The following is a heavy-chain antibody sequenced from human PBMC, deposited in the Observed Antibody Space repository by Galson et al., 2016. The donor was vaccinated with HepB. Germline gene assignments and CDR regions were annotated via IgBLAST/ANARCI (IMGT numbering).Heavy chain of an antibody. CDR1: GYTLTNHY. CDR2: INPTSVST. J-gene: IGHJ5*02. CDR3: ARAGRSEYAVWTGLNGFDP. V-gene: IGHV1-46*03. D-gene: IGHD3/OR15-3a*01. Sequence: SVKVSCKASGYTLTNHYLHWVRQAPGQGLEWMGIINPTSVSTTYAEKFKSRITMTRDTATSTMYMELSSLRSEDTAVYYCARAGRSEYAVWTGLNGFDPWGQGTLVTVSS.